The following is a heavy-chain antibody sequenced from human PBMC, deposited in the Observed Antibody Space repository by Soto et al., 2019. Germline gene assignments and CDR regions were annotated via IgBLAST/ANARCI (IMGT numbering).Heavy chain of an antibody. CDR3: AREVGTMLFDY. D-gene: IGHD1-7*01. Sequence: PGGSLRLSCAASGFTFSSYEMNWVRQAPGKGLEWVSYISSSGSTIYYADSVKGRFTISRDNAKNSLYLQMNSLRAEDTAVYYCAREVGTMLFDYWGQGTLVTVSS. J-gene: IGHJ4*02. CDR1: GFTFSSYE. CDR2: ISSSGSTI. V-gene: IGHV3-48*03.